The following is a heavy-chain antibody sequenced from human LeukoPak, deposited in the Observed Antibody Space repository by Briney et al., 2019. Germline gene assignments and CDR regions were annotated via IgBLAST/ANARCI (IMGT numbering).Heavy chain of an antibody. CDR3: ARDRGGSYFPGYYFDY. D-gene: IGHD1-26*01. V-gene: IGHV1-18*01. CDR1: AYIFTNYG. Sequence: GASVKVSCKASAYIFTNYGITWVRQAPGQGLEWMGWISAYNGNTNYAQKLQGRVTMTTDTSTSTAYMELRSLRSDDTAVYYCARDRGGSYFPGYYFDYWGQGTLVTVSS. J-gene: IGHJ4*02. CDR2: ISAYNGNT.